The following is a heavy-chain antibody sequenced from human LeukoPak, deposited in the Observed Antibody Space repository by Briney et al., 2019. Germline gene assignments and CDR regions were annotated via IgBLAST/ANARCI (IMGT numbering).Heavy chain of an antibody. J-gene: IGHJ4*02. CDR2: IYTSGST. CDR1: GGPISSYY. CDR3: ARDRDSSGWDY. Sequence: PSETLSLTCTVSGGPISSYYWSWIRQPARKGLEWIGRIYTSGSTNYNPSLKSRVTMSVDTSKNQFSLKLSSVTDADTAVYYCARDRDSSGWDYWGQGTLVTVSS. D-gene: IGHD6-19*01. V-gene: IGHV4-4*07.